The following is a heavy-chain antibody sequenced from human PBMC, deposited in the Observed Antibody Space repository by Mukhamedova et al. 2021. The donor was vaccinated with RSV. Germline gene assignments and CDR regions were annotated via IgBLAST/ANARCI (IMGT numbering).Heavy chain of an antibody. J-gene: IGHJ5*02. V-gene: IGHV4-59*01. CDR3: ARDVAVAGIQLWWFDP. Sequence: NPSLKSRVTISVDTSRNQFSLKLSSVTAADTAVYYCARDVAVAGIQLWWFDPWGQGTLVTVSS. D-gene: IGHD6-19*01.